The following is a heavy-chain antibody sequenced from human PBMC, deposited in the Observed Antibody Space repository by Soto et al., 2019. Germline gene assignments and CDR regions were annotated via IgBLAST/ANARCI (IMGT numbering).Heavy chain of an antibody. CDR3: AKNQGVELVPLATVDWFDP. J-gene: IGHJ5*02. Sequence: PGGSLRLSCVASGFTFSSYAMNWVRQAPGMGLEWVSTISGSGGSTYYADSVKGRFTISRDNSKSTVYLELNNLSAEDTAVYHCAKNQGVELVPLATVDWFDPWGQGSVVTVSS. D-gene: IGHD1-26*01. V-gene: IGHV3-23*01. CDR2: ISGSGGST. CDR1: GFTFSSYA.